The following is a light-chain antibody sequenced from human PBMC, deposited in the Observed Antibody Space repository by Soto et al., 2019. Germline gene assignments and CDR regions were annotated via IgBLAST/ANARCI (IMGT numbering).Light chain of an antibody. CDR1: QSVSSSH. CDR2: DTS. Sequence: DIVLTQSPATLSLSPGERATLSCKASQSVSSSHLAWYQQKVGQPPRLLLHDTSTRATGVPDRFSGSGSGTDFTLTISRLEPEDFAMYYCQQFGNSLYIFGQGTKLDIK. J-gene: IGKJ2*01. V-gene: IGKV3-20*01. CDR3: QQFGNSLYI.